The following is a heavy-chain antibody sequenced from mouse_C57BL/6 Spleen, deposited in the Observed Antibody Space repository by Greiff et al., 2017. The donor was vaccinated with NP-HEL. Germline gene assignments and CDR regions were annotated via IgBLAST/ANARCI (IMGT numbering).Heavy chain of an antibody. CDR1: GYTFTSYW. V-gene: IGHV1-64*01. CDR2: IHPNSGST. CDR3: ARSGQLRFSYYFDY. Sequence: QVQLKQPGAELVKPGASVKLSCKASGYTFTSYWMHWVKQRPGQGLEWIGMIHPNSGSTNYNEKFKSKATLTVDKSSSTAYMQLSSLTSEDSAVYYCARSGQLRFSYYFDYWGQGTTLTVSS. D-gene: IGHD3-2*02. J-gene: IGHJ2*01.